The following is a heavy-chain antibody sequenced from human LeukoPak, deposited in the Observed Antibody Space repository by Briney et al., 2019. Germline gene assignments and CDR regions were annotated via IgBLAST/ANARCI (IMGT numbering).Heavy chain of an antibody. J-gene: IGHJ4*02. Sequence: ASVKVSCKASGYTFTGHYMHWVRQAPGQGLEWMGWINPNSGGTNYAQKFQGWVTMTRDTSISTAYMELSRLRSDDTAVYYCARDFLRGSGSYYFDYWGQGTLVTVSS. CDR3: ARDFLRGSGSYYFDY. V-gene: IGHV1-2*04. CDR2: INPNSGGT. CDR1: GYTFTGHY. D-gene: IGHD3-10*01.